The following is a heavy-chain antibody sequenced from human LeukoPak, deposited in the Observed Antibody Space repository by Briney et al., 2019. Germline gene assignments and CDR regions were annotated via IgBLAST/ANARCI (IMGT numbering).Heavy chain of an antibody. CDR2: INPSGGST. CDR1: GYTFTSYY. J-gene: IGHJ4*02. D-gene: IGHD3-10*02. Sequence: ASVKVSCKASGYTFTSYYMHWVRQAPGQGLEWMGKINPSGGSTSYAQKFQARVTMTRDTSTSTVYMELSSLRSEDTALYYCARFIFGFYFDYWGQGTLVTASS. CDR3: ARFIFGFYFDY. V-gene: IGHV1-46*01.